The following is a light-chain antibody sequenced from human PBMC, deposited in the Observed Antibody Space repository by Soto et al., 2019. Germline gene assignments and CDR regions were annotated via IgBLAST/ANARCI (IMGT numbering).Light chain of an antibody. CDR1: QTIYSN. Sequence: IVMTQSPATLSVSPGERATLSCRAGQTIYSNVAWYQQRPGQAPRLLIYDAYNRATGIPPRFSGSGSGTDFTLTISSLEPEDSAVYYCQQRHMWPITFGQGTRL. CDR2: DAY. CDR3: QQRHMWPIT. V-gene: IGKV3-11*01. J-gene: IGKJ5*01.